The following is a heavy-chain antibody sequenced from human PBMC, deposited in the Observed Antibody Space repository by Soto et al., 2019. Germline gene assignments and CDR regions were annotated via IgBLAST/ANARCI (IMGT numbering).Heavy chain of an antibody. CDR2: IYWNDDK. V-gene: IGHV2-70*01. D-gene: IGHD4-4*01. J-gene: IGHJ5*02. Sequence: SGPTLVNPTQTLTLTCTFSGFSLSTSGVGVGWIRQPPGKALEWLALIYWNDDKYYSTSLKTRLTISKDTSKNQVVLTMTNMDPVDTATYYCARTRKSKNWFDPWGQGTLVTVSS. CDR1: GFSLSTSGVG. CDR3: ARTRKSKNWFDP.